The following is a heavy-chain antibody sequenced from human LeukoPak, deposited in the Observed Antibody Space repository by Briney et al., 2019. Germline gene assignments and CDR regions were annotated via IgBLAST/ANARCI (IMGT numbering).Heavy chain of an antibody. CDR1: GFTFSTYS. CDR2: ISSSSSTI. V-gene: IGHV3-48*01. J-gene: IGHJ4*02. Sequence: PGGSLRLSCAVSGFTFSTYSMNWVRQAPGKGLEWVSYISSSSSTIYYADSVKGRFTISRDNAKNSLYPQMNSLRAEDTAVYYCASHLYGGNSPLFDYWGQGTLVTVSS. CDR3: ASHLYGGNSPLFDY. D-gene: IGHD4-23*01.